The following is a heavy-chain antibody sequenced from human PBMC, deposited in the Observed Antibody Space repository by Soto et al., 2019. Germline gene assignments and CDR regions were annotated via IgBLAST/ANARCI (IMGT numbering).Heavy chain of an antibody. J-gene: IGHJ5*02. CDR3: AGSSGWYMSWFDP. V-gene: IGHV4-59*01. D-gene: IGHD6-19*01. CDR2: IYYSGST. CDR1: GGSISSYY. Sequence: SETLSLTCTVSGGSISSYYWSWIRQPPGKGLEWIGYIYYSGSTNYNPSLKSRVTISVDTSKNQFSLKLSSVTAADTAVYYCAGSSGWYMSWFDPWGQGTLVTVSS.